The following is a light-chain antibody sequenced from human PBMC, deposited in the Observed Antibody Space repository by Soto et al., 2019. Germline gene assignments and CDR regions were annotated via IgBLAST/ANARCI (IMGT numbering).Light chain of an antibody. V-gene: IGKV3-20*01. CDR2: GAS. CDR3: QQYGSSPRT. Sequence: IVLTQSPGTLSLSPGERATLSCRASQSVSSSHLAWYQQKPGQAPRLLISGASSRATGIPDRFTGSGSGTDFTLTISRLEPEDFAVYYCQQYGSSPRTFGQGTKVDI. J-gene: IGKJ1*01. CDR1: QSVSSSH.